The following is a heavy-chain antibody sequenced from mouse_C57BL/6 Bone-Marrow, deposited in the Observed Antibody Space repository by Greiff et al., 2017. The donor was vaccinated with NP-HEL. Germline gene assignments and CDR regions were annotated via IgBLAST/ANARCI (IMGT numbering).Heavy chain of an antibody. CDR2: IDPENGDT. J-gene: IGHJ3*01. D-gene: IGHD2-4*01. V-gene: IGHV14-4*01. Sequence: DVHLVESGAELVRPGASVKLSCTASGFNIKDDYMHWVKQRPEQGLEWIGWIDPENGDTEYASKFQGKATITADTSSNTAYLQLSSLTSEDTAVYYCTTFDYDVEFAYWGQGTLVTVSA. CDR1: GFNIKDDY. CDR3: TTFDYDVEFAY.